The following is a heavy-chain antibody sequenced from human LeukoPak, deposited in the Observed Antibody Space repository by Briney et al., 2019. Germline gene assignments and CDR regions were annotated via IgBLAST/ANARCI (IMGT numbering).Heavy chain of an antibody. CDR2: INHSGNT. CDR3: ARALLVGYSPGEYFFDY. J-gene: IGHJ4*02. Sequence: PSETLSLTCAVYDESFSGYYWSWIRQAPGKGLEWIGEINHSGNTNYNPSLKTRVTISLDMSKNQFSLILSSVTAADTAVYCCARALLVGYSPGEYFFDYWGQGTLVTVSS. V-gene: IGHV4-34*01. CDR1: DESFSGYY. D-gene: IGHD2-15*01.